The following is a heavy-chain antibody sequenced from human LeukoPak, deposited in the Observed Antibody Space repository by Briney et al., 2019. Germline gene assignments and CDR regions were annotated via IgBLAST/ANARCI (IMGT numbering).Heavy chain of an antibody. D-gene: IGHD2-15*01. V-gene: IGHV4-59*01. CDR2: IYCSGST. CDR3: ARQGYCSGGSCYYYMDV. J-gene: IGHJ6*03. Sequence: SETLSLTCTVSGGSISSYYWSWIRQPPGKGLEWIGYIYCSGSTNYNPSLKSRVTISVDTSKNQFSLKLSSVTAADTAVYYCARQGYCSGGSCYYYMDVWGKGTTVTVSS. CDR1: GGSISSYY.